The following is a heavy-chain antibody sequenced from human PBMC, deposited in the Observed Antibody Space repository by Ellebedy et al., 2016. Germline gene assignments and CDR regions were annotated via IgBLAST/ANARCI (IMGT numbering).Heavy chain of an antibody. V-gene: IGHV4-39*01. CDR1: GGSISRSSYY. D-gene: IGHD2-2*01. J-gene: IGHJ3*02. CDR2: IYYNGIT. CDR3: ARVPVHCSSIGCTLDASDM. Sequence: SETLSLTXAVSGGSISRSSYYWGWIRLPPGKGLEWIGNIYYNGITYNNPSLKSRVTMSVDTSRNQFSLKLSSLTATDTAVYYCARVPVHCSSIGCTLDASDMWGQGTMVTVSS.